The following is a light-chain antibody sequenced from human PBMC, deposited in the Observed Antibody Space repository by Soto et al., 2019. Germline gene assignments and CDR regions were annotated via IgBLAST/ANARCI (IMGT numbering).Light chain of an antibody. J-gene: IGKJ1*01. Sequence: EVVLTQSPGTVSLSPGERATLSCRASQSVTTHYLAWYQQKPGQAPRLLIYAASSRATGIPDRFSGSGSGTDFTTSISRVESEDFAVYYCQHQGSSVPWTFGQGTKVEIK. CDR2: AAS. CDR1: QSVTTHY. V-gene: IGKV3-20*01. CDR3: QHQGSSVPWT.